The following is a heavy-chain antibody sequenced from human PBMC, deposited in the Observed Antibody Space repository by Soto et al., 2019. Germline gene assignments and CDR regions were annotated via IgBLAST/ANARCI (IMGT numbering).Heavy chain of an antibody. CDR1: GYTFTSYG. J-gene: IGHJ4*02. Sequence: ASVKVSCKASGYTFTSYGISWVRQAPGQGLEWMGWISAYNGNTNYAQKLQGRVTMTTDTSTSTAYMELRSLRSDDTAVYYCASRSVDTAMVYFDYWGQGTPVTVYS. V-gene: IGHV1-18*01. D-gene: IGHD5-18*01. CDR2: ISAYNGNT. CDR3: ASRSVDTAMVYFDY.